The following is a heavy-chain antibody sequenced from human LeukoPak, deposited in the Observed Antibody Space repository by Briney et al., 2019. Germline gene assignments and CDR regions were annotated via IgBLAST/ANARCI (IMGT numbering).Heavy chain of an antibody. D-gene: IGHD1-26*01. V-gene: IGHV5-51*01. CDR2: IYPSDSDI. Sequence: GESLKISCKGSGYGFSSYWIGWVRQMPGKGLEWMGIIYPSDSDIRYSPSFQGQVTISVDKSISTAYLQWSSLKASDTAMYYCARSSISGTLFFDYWGQGTLVTVS. CDR1: GYGFSSYW. CDR3: ARSSISGTLFFDY. J-gene: IGHJ4*02.